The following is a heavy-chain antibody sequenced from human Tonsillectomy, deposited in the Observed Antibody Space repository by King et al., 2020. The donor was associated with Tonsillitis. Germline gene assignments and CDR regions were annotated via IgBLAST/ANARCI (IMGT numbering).Heavy chain of an antibody. CDR3: ARGEQYYYDSSGYYSPPPTDI. CDR1: GFTFSDYY. Sequence: VQLVESGGGLVKPGGSLRLSCAASGFTFSDYYMSWIRQAPGKGLEWVSYISSSSSYTNDADSVKGRFTISRDNAKNSLYLQMNSLRAEDTAGYYCARGEQYYYDSSGYYSPPPTDIWGQGTMVTVSS. CDR2: ISSSSSYT. D-gene: IGHD3-22*01. V-gene: IGHV3-11*05. J-gene: IGHJ3*02.